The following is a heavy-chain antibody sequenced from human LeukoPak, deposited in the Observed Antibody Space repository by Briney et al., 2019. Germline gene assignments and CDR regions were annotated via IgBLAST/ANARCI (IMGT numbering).Heavy chain of an antibody. CDR3: ARLIYYGSGRTYFFDS. CDR1: GYSFNTFY. Sequence: GESLKISCKGSGYSFNTFYIGWVRQTPETGLEWTGNIYPSDSETKYKPSFQGQITVSVDKAITTAYLHLNSLKASDTGMYYCARLIYYGSGRTYFFDSWGQGTLVTVSP. D-gene: IGHD3-10*01. J-gene: IGHJ4*02. CDR2: IYPSDSET. V-gene: IGHV5-51*01.